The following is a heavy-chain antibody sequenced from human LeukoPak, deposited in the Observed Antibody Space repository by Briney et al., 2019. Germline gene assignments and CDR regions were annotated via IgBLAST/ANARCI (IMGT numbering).Heavy chain of an antibody. D-gene: IGHD6-13*01. J-gene: IGHJ5*02. Sequence: SETLSLTCTVSGGSISSGSYYWSWIRQPAGKGLEWIGRIYTSGSTNYNPSLKSRVTISVDTSKNQFSLKLSSVTAADTAVYYCARTKAGYSSSWRDRGLNWFDPWGQGTLVTVSS. V-gene: IGHV4-61*02. CDR3: ARTKAGYSSSWRDRGLNWFDP. CDR2: IYTSGST. CDR1: GGSISSGSYY.